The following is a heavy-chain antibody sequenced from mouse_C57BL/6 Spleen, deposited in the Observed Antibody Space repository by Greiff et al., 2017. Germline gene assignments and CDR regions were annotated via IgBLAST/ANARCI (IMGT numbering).Heavy chain of an antibody. V-gene: IGHV1-64*01. CDR3: ARLGDYGSSFFAD. Sequence: QVQLQQPGAELVKPGASVKLSCKASGYTFTSYWMHWVKQRPGQGLEWIGMIHPNSGSTNYNEKFKSKATLTVDKSSSTAYMQLSSLTSEDSAVYYCARLGDYGSSFFADWGQETLVTVSA. CDR2: IHPNSGST. J-gene: IGHJ3*01. CDR1: GYTFTSYW. D-gene: IGHD1-1*01.